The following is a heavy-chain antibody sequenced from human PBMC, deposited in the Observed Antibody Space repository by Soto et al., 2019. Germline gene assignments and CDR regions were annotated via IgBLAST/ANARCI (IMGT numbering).Heavy chain of an antibody. CDR1: GYNFANNW. Sequence: GESLKISCRGSGYNFANNWIAWVRQMPGEGLEWMGIIDPSDSDTKYSPSFQGQVTISADKSISTAYLQWSSLKASDSALDYCMRRHALFSGSGTSDYFDEWGQRKKVTVS. CDR2: IDPSDSDT. V-gene: IGHV5-51*01. D-gene: IGHD1-26*01. J-gene: IGHJ4*02. CDR3: MRRHALFSGSGTSDYFDE.